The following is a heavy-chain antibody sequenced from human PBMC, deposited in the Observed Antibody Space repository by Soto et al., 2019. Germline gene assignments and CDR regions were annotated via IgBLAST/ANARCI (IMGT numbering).Heavy chain of an antibody. CDR3: VKTVSSAGGSGSQAYDY. J-gene: IGHJ4*02. D-gene: IGHD3-10*01. CDR2: ISRSGGST. V-gene: IGHV3-23*01. Sequence: GSLRLSCAASGFTFSSYAMSWVRQAPGKGLEWVSAISRSGGSTYYADSAQGRFTISRDSSKNTMFLQMNSLRAEDTAVYYCVKTVSSAGGSGSQAYDYWGQGTVVTVSS. CDR1: GFTFSSYA.